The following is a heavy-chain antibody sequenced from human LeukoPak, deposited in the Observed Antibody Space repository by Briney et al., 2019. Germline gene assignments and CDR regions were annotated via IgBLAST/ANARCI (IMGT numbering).Heavy chain of an antibody. CDR1: EYTFSKSY. Sequence: ASVKVSCKASEYTFSKSYLHWVRQGPGQGLEWMGVINPTDGDTNYALKFRGRVTMTRDRSTNTVYMDLNSLRSEDTAVYFCARDAPRPYDYDIGSDYWGQGTLVIVSS. V-gene: IGHV1-46*01. CDR2: INPTDGDT. CDR3: ARDAPRPYDYDIGSDY. J-gene: IGHJ4*02. D-gene: IGHD3-22*01.